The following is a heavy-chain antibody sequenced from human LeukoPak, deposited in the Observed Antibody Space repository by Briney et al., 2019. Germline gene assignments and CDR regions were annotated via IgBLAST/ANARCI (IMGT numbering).Heavy chain of an antibody. CDR1: GYSFTSYW. CDR3: ARKAITMGRGVIHNPHDYHYYGMDV. J-gene: IGHJ6*02. D-gene: IGHD3-10*01. Sequence: GESLKISCKGSGYSFTSYWIGWVRQMPGKGLEWMGIIYPGDSDTRYSPPFQRQLTILAAESTSTAYQQWSSLQDSDTAVYYCARKAITMGRGVIHNPHDYHYYGMDVWGQGTTVTVSS. V-gene: IGHV5-51*01. CDR2: IYPGDSDT.